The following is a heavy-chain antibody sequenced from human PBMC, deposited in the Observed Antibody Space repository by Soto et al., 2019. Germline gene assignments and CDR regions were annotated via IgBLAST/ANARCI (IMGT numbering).Heavy chain of an antibody. V-gene: IGHV1-18*01. D-gene: IGHD2-2*01. CDR3: ARVTSFYFDY. J-gene: IGHJ4*02. CDR1: NYTFITYG. Sequence: QVQLVQSGAEMKKPGASVKVSCKASNYTFITYGITWVRQAPGQGLEWVGWITPYNGKTNYGQNFQGRVTMTADTSTSASYMELRSLTTDDTAVYYCARVTSFYFDYWGQGTRVTVSS. CDR2: ITPYNGKT.